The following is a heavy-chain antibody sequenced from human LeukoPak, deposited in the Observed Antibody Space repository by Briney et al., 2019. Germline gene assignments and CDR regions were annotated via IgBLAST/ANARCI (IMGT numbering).Heavy chain of an antibody. V-gene: IGHV4-39*07. CDR3: AREGMATSYNWFDP. J-gene: IGHJ5*02. CDR2: INHSGST. CDR1: GGSISSSSYY. D-gene: IGHD5-24*01. Sequence: PSETLSLTCTVSGGSISSSSYYWSWIRQPPGKGLEWIGEINHSGSTNYNPSLKSRVTISVDTSKNQFSLKLSSVTAADTAVYYCAREGMATSYNWFDPWGQGTLVTVSS.